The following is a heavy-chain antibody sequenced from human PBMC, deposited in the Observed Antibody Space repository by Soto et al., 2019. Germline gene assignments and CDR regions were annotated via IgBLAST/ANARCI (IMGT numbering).Heavy chain of an antibody. V-gene: IGHV4-31*03. CDR2: IYYSGST. Sequence: QVQLQESGPGLVKPSQTLSLTCTVSGGSISSAGYYWNWIRQHPGKGLEWIGFIYYSGSTYYNPSLNSRVTISLDTSKNQVSLKLSSVTAADTAVFYCARLPVAANGGAIDYWGQGTLVTVSS. J-gene: IGHJ4*02. CDR3: ARLPVAANGGAIDY. CDR1: GGSISSAGYY. D-gene: IGHD6-19*01.